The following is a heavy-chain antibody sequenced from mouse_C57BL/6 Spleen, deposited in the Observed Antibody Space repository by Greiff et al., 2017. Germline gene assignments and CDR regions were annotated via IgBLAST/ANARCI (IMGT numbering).Heavy chain of an antibody. J-gene: IGHJ4*01. CDR3: ARHAYDYEYYAMDY. CDR1: GFSLTSYG. Sequence: QVQLKESGPGLVAPSQSLSITCTVSGFSLTSYGVHWVRQPPGKGLEWLVVIWSDGSTTYNSALKSRLSISKDNSKSQVFLKMNSLQTDDTAMYYCARHAYDYEYYAMDYWGQGTSVTVSS. D-gene: IGHD2-4*01. V-gene: IGHV2-6-1*01. CDR2: IWSDGST.